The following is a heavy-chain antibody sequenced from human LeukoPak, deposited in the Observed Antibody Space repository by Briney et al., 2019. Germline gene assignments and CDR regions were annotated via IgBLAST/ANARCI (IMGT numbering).Heavy chain of an antibody. CDR3: AREVGATSGYFDY. V-gene: IGHV4-59*01. CDR2: IYYSGST. D-gene: IGHD1-26*01. CDR1: GGSISSYY. Sequence: SETLSLACTVSGGSISSYYWSWIRQPPGKGLEWIGYIYYSGSTNYNPSLKSRVTISVDTSKNQSSLKLSSVTAADTAVYYCAREVGATSGYFDYWGQGTLVTVSS. J-gene: IGHJ4*02.